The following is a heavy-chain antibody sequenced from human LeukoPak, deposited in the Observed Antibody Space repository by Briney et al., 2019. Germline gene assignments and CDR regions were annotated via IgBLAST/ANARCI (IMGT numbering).Heavy chain of an antibody. J-gene: IGHJ6*03. D-gene: IGHD3-10*01. CDR1: GGFISSYY. CDR2: IYTSGST. CDR3: ARAVGSGSFQTYYYYMDV. Sequence: SSETLSLTCTVSGGFISSYYWSWIRQPAGKGLEWIGRIYTSGSTNYNPSLKSRVTMSVDTSKNQFSLKLSSVTAADTTVYYCARAVGSGSFQTYYYYMDVWGKGTTVTISS. V-gene: IGHV4-4*07.